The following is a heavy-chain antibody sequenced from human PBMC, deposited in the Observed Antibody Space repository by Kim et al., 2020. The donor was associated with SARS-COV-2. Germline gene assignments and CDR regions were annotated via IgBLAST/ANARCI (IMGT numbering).Heavy chain of an antibody. CDR3: AGHSRPDSIGSEDWFDP. Sequence: SETLSLTCTVSGGSISSSSYYWGWIRQPPGKGLEWIGSIYYSGSTYYNPSLKSRVTISVDTSKNQFSLKLSSVTAADTAVYYCAGHSRPDSIGSEDWFDPWGQGTLVTVSS. CDR2: IYYSGST. J-gene: IGHJ5*02. D-gene: IGHD3-22*01. V-gene: IGHV4-39*01. CDR1: GGSISSSSYY.